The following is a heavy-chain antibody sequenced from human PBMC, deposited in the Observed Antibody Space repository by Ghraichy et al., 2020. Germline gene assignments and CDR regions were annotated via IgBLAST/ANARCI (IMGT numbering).Heavy chain of an antibody. D-gene: IGHD6-13*01. J-gene: IGHJ6*02. CDR2: ISFDGSNK. CDR1: GFIFSTYA. V-gene: IGHV3-30-3*01. Sequence: GESLRLSCAASGFIFSTYAMHWVRQAPGKGLEWVAVISFDGSNKYYADSVKGRFTISRDSSRNTLYLQMNSLRTEDTAIYYCARRVRSSNWGLYYYRGMDVWGQGTTVTVSS. CDR3: ARRVRSSNWGLYYYRGMDV.